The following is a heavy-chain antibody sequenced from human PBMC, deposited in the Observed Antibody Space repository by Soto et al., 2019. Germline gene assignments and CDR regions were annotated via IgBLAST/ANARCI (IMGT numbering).Heavy chain of an antibody. J-gene: IGHJ5*02. D-gene: IGHD6-13*01. CDR3: ARDDVAAAGTNWFDP. CDR1: GFTFSGYA. Sequence: GGSLRLSCAASGFTFSGYAMSWVRQAPGKGLEWVSVIHGGGNSAYYADSVKGRFTISRDNSKNTLYLQMSSLRSDDTAVYYCARDDVAAAGTNWFDPWGQGTLVTVSS. CDR2: IHGGGNSA. V-gene: IGHV3-23*01.